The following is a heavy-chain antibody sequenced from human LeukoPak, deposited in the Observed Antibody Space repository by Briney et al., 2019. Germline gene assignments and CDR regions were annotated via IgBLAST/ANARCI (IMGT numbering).Heavy chain of an antibody. Sequence: GSLRLSCAASGFTFSSYGMHWVRQAPGKGLEWVAVISYDGSNKYYADSVKGRFTISRDNSKNTLYLQMNSLRAEDTAVYYCAKDPRKLEYYYDSSGYYYWGQGTLVTVSS. CDR2: ISYDGSNK. CDR3: AKDPRKLEYYYDSSGYYY. D-gene: IGHD3-22*01. CDR1: GFTFSSYG. J-gene: IGHJ4*02. V-gene: IGHV3-30*18.